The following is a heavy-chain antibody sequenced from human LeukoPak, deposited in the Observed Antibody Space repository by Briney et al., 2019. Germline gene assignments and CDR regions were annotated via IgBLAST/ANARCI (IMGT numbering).Heavy chain of an antibody. D-gene: IGHD5-18*01. V-gene: IGHV1-69*05. CDR1: GGTFSRYA. CDR2: IIPIFGTA. Sequence: ASVKVSCKASGGTFSRYAISWVRQAPGQGLEWMGRIIPIFGTANYAQKFQGRVTITTDESTSTAYMELSSLRSEDTAVYYCAREQLSSGYSYGHGDYWGQGTLVTVSS. J-gene: IGHJ4*02. CDR3: AREQLSSGYSYGHGDY.